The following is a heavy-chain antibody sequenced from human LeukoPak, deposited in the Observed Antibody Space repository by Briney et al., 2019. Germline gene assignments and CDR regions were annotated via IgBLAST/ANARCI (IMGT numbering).Heavy chain of an antibody. J-gene: IGHJ4*02. V-gene: IGHV3-23*01. CDR2: ISGSGGST. CDR3: AKVGYYDSSGYFDY. CDR1: GFTFSSYA. D-gene: IGHD3-22*01. Sequence: QTGGPLRLSCAASGFTFSSYAMSWVRQAPGKGLEWVSAISGSGGSTYYADSVKGRFAISRDNSKNTLYLQMNSLRAEDTAVYYCAKVGYYDSSGYFDYWGQGTLVTVSS.